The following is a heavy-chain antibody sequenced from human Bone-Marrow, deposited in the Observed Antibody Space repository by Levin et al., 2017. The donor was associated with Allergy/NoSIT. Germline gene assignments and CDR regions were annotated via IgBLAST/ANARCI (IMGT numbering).Heavy chain of an antibody. CDR3: ASAPPGYYGLDV. V-gene: IGHV4-31*03. J-gene: IGHJ6*02. Sequence: SETLSLTCTVSAGPINSGGYFWNWIRQHPGKGLEWIGNIYYNGRTDCNPSLKSRVTISLDTSKNQFSLKLTSVTAADTAVYYCASAPPGYYGLDVWGQGTTVTVSS. CDR2: IYYNGRT. CDR1: AGPINSGGYF.